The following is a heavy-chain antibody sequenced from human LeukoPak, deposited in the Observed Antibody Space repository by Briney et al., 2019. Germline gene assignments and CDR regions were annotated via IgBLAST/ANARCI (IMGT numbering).Heavy chain of an antibody. J-gene: IGHJ4*02. V-gene: IGHV3-11*04. CDR1: GGSISSSRDY. CDR2: ISSSGSTI. CDR3: AKDFSVYHYDSRVLDY. D-gene: IGHD3-22*01. Sequence: PSETLSLTCTVSGGSISSSRDYWAWIRQAPGKGLEWVSYISSSGSTIYYADSVKGRFTISRDNAKNSLYLQMNSLRAEDTAVYYCAKDFSVYHYDSRVLDYWGQGTLVTVSS.